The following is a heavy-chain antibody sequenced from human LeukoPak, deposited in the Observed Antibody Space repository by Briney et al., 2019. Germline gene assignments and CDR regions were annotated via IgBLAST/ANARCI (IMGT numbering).Heavy chain of an antibody. CDR2: IKSKTDGGTT. V-gene: IGHV3-15*01. CDR1: GFTFSNAW. CDR3: TTDQVSGDY. D-gene: IGHD5/OR15-5a*01. J-gene: IGHJ4*02. Sequence: PGGSLTLSCAASGFTFSNAWMSWVRQAPGKGLEWVGCIKSKTDGGTTDYDAPVKGRFIISRDDSKNTLYLQMNSLKSEDTAVYYCTTDQVSGDYWGQGTLVTVSS.